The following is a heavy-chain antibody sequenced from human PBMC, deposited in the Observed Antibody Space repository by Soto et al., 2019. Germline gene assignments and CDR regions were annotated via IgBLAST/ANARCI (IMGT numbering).Heavy chain of an antibody. V-gene: IGHV4-59*01. CDR1: GGSISGYY. CDR2: VSYSGSP. Sequence: QVQLQESGPGLVKPSETLSLTCTVSGGSISGYYWSWIRQPPGKGLEWVGYVSYSGSPNYNPSLKSRVPISIDTSQNQFSLKLSSVTAADTAVYYCARAGRSSSKTVFDYWGQGTLVTVSS. CDR3: ARAGRSSSKTVFDY. D-gene: IGHD6-6*01. J-gene: IGHJ4*02.